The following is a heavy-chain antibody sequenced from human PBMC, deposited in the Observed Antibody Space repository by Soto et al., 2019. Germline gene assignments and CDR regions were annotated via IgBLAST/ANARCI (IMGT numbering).Heavy chain of an antibody. CDR2: ISGSGGST. J-gene: IGHJ6*03. Sequence: PGGSLRLSCAASGFTFSSYAMSWVRQAPGKGLEWVSAISGSGGSTYYADSVKGRFTISRDNSKNTLYLQMNSLRAEDTAVYYCAKMVGPFDCSGGSCYHYYYYYMDVWGKGTTVTVSS. D-gene: IGHD2-15*01. V-gene: IGHV3-23*01. CDR3: AKMVGPFDCSGGSCYHYYYYYMDV. CDR1: GFTFSSYA.